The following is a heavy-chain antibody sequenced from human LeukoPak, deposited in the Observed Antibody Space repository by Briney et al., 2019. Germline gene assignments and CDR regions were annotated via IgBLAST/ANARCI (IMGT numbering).Heavy chain of an antibody. CDR1: GYTFTSYY. J-gene: IGHJ6*03. CDR2: INPSGGST. Sequence: ASVKVSCKASGYTFTSYYMHWVRQAPGQGLEWMGIINPSGGSTSYAQKFQGRVTMTRDMSTSTVYMELSSLRSEDTAVYYCARRGRIFGVVEFSWYYMDVWGKGTTVTVS. V-gene: IGHV1-46*01. CDR3: ARRGRIFGVVEFSWYYMDV. D-gene: IGHD3-3*01.